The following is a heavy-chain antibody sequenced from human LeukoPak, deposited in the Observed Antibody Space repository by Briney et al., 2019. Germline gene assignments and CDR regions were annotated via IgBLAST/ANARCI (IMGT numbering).Heavy chain of an antibody. Sequence: SETLSLTCTVSGGSTSSSSYYWGWIRQPPGKGLEWIGSIYYSGSTYYNPSLKSRVTISVDTSKNQFSLKLSSVTAADTAVYYCARPYSGSYYPPCLDFDYWGQGTLVTVSS. CDR3: ARPYSGSYYPPCLDFDY. CDR1: GGSTSSSSYY. D-gene: IGHD3-10*01. V-gene: IGHV4-39*01. CDR2: IYYSGST. J-gene: IGHJ4*02.